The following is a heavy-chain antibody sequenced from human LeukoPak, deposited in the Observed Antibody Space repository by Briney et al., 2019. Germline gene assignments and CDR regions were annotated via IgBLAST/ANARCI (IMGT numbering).Heavy chain of an antibody. CDR3: ASQQSFHYYYMDV. CDR1: GFTFSSYG. Sequence: GGSLRLSCAASGFTFSSYGMHWVRQAPGKGLEWVAVISYDGSNKYYADSVKGRFTISRDNAKNSLYLQMNSLRAEDTAVYYCASQQSFHYYYMDVWGKGTTVTVSS. CDR2: ISYDGSNK. D-gene: IGHD2/OR15-2a*01. V-gene: IGHV3-30*03. J-gene: IGHJ6*03.